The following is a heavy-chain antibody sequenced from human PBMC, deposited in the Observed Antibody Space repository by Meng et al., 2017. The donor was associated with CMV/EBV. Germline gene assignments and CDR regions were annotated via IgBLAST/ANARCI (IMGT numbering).Heavy chain of an antibody. CDR3: ARQSYCSSTSCYTDY. CDR2: ISGSGGST. D-gene: IGHD2-2*02. J-gene: IGHJ4*02. Sequence: GGSLRLSCAASGFTFSSYAMSWVRQAPGKGLEWVSAISGSGGSTYYADSVKGRFTISRDNSKNTLYLQMNSLRAEDTAMYYCARQSYCSSTSCYTDYWGQGTLVTVSS. V-gene: IGHV3-23*01. CDR1: GFTFSSYA.